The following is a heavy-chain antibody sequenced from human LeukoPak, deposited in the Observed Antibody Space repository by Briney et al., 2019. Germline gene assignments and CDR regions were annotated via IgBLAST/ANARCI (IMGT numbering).Heavy chain of an antibody. CDR3: ARDSPPYAYSGYDWSSPLDYYFDY. CDR1: GGTFSKYP. CDR2: IIPILGIA. Sequence: ASVKVSCKASGGTFSKYPINWVRQAPGQGLEWMGRIIPILGIANYAQKFQGRVTINADKSTSTAYMELSSLRSEDTAVYYCARDSPPYAYSGYDWSSPLDYYFDYWGQGTLVTVSS. J-gene: IGHJ4*02. V-gene: IGHV1-69*04. D-gene: IGHD5-12*01.